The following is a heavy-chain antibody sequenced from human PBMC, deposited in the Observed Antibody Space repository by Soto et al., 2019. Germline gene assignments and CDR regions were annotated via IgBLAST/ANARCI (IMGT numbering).Heavy chain of an antibody. J-gene: IGHJ4*02. CDR2: LSSDSTYI. Sequence: PGGSLRLSCAVSGFTFSTYAMNWVRQAPGKGLEWVSSLSSDSTYIYHADSVKGRFTISRDNAKNSLYLQMDSLTAEDTAVYYCASNLLSPTPDYWGQGTLVTVSS. CDR3: ASNLLSPTPDY. D-gene: IGHD2-15*01. CDR1: GFTFSTYA. V-gene: IGHV3-21*01.